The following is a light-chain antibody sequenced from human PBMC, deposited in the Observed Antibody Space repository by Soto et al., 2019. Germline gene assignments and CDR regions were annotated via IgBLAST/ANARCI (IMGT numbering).Light chain of an antibody. CDR1: ISNIGTKY. V-gene: IGLV1-47*01. Sequence: QSVLTQPPSVSGTPGQRVTISCSGGISNIGTKYVHWFQQLPGTAPKVLSNRDNQRPSGVPDRFSGSKSGTSASLAISGLRSEDEAEYYCAAWDDTVRSYVFGTGTKLTVL. CDR3: AAWDDTVRSYV. J-gene: IGLJ1*01. CDR2: RDN.